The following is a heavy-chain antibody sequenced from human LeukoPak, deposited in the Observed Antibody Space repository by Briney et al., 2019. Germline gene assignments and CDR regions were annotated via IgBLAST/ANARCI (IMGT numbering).Heavy chain of an antibody. D-gene: IGHD3-3*01. V-gene: IGHV1-2*02. CDR1: GYSFTGYY. J-gene: IGHJ4*02. Sequence: ASVNLSCNASGYSFTGYYMHWVWHAPGQGPELMGGINPKNGGTNYAQNFQGRVTMTRDTSISTAYMELGRLRSDDTAVYYCARVSVLEWLPKDYWGQGTLVTVSS. CDR2: INPKNGGT. CDR3: ARVSVLEWLPKDY.